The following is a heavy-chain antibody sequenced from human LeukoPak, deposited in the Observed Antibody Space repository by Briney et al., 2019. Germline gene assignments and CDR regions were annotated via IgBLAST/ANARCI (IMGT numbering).Heavy chain of an antibody. Sequence: PGGSLRLSCAASGFTFSSYAMSWVRQAPGKGLEWVSPISNSGGTTYYADSVKGRFTISRDDSKNTLSLQMNSLRVEDTAVYYCAKASAMIVVVSKHFDYWGQGTLVTVSS. D-gene: IGHD3-22*01. J-gene: IGHJ4*02. V-gene: IGHV3-23*01. CDR2: ISNSGGTT. CDR1: GFTFSSYA. CDR3: AKASAMIVVVSKHFDY.